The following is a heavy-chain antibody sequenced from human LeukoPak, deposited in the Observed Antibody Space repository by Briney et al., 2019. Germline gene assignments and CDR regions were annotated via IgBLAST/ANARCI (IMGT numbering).Heavy chain of an antibody. V-gene: IGHV4-59*12. CDR2: IYHSGST. D-gene: IGHD1-1*01. Sequence: PSETLSLTCAVSGGSMSSFYWSWIRQPPGKGLEWIGYIYHSGSTNYNPSLKSRVTISVDTSKNQFSLKLASVTAADTAMYYCATGDWNGADNWGQGTLVVVSS. CDR3: ATGDWNGADN. CDR1: GGSMSSFY. J-gene: IGHJ4*02.